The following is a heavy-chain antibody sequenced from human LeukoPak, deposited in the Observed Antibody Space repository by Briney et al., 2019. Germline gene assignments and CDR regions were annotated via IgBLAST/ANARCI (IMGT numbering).Heavy chain of an antibody. CDR1: GFTFDDYA. V-gene: IGHV3-9*01. CDR2: ISWNSGSI. D-gene: IGHD3-22*01. CDR3: AKDIRYDSSAFDI. Sequence: GGSLRLSCAASGFTFDDYAMHWVRQAPVKGLEWVSGISWNSGSIGYADSVKGRFTISRDNAKNSLYLQMNSLRAEDTALYYCAKDIRYDSSAFDIWGQGTMVTVSS. J-gene: IGHJ3*02.